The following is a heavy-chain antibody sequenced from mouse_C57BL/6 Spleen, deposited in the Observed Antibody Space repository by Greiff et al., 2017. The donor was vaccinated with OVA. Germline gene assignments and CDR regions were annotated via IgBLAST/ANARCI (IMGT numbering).Heavy chain of an antibody. J-gene: IGHJ4*01. CDR1: GYTFTSYW. Sequence: VQLQQSGAELVKPGASVKLSCKASGYTFTSYWMQWVKQRPGQGLEWIGEIDPSDSYTNYNQKFKGKATLTVDTSSSTAYMQLSSLTSEDSAVYYCARSSPYDSNHGGYAMDYWGQGTSVTVSS. V-gene: IGHV1-50*01. D-gene: IGHD2-5*01. CDR3: ARSSPYDSNHGGYAMDY. CDR2: IDPSDSYT.